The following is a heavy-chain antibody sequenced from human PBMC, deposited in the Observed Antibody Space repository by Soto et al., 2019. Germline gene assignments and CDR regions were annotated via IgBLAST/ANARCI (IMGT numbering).Heavy chain of an antibody. Sequence: PVGSLRLSCAASGFTVSSNYMSWVRQAPGKGLEWVSVIYSGGSTYYADSVKGRFTISRDNSKNTLYLQMNSLRAEDTAVYYCARDSKAAAGTHYYYGMDVWGQGTTVTVSS. D-gene: IGHD6-13*01. CDR2: IYSGGST. CDR3: ARDSKAAAGTHYYYGMDV. CDR1: GFTVSSNY. J-gene: IGHJ6*02. V-gene: IGHV3-53*01.